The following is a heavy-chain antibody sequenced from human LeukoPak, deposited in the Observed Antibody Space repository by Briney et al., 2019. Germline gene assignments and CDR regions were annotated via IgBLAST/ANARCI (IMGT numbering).Heavy chain of an antibody. CDR1: GFTFSSYA. Sequence: GGSLRLSCAASGFTFSSYAMSWVRQAPGKGLEWVSAISGSGGSTYYADSVKGRFTISRDNSKNTLYLQMNSLRAEDTAVYYCAKGATPDAVYYYYYMDVWGKGTTVTVSS. CDR2: ISGSGGST. J-gene: IGHJ6*03. CDR3: AKGATPDAVYYYYYMDV. D-gene: IGHD5-24*01. V-gene: IGHV3-23*01.